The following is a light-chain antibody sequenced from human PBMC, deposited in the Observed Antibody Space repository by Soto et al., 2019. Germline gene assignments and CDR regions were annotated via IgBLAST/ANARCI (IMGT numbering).Light chain of an antibody. V-gene: IGLV6-57*01. CDR3: QSYDSNNQVV. J-gene: IGLJ2*01. CDR2: ESY. Sequence: NFMLTQPHSVSESPGKTVTISCTRSSGSIASNFVQWYQQRPDSSPATLIYESYQRPSGVPDRFSGSIDSASNSASLTISVLKTEDEDYYYYQSYDSNNQVVFGGGTKLTVI. CDR1: SGSIASNF.